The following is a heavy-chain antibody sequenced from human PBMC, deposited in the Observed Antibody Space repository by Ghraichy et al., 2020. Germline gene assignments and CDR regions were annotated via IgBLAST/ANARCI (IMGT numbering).Heavy chain of an antibody. CDR2: IYYSGST. D-gene: IGHD6-13*01. J-gene: IGHJ3*02. V-gene: IGHV4-61*01. Sequence: SETLSLTCTVSGGSVSSGSYYWSWIRQPPGKGLEWIGYIYYSGSTNYNPSLKSRVTISVDTSKNQFSLKLSSVTAADTAVYYCAGAGIAAASDAFDIWGQGTIVTVSS. CDR1: GGSVSSGSYY. CDR3: AGAGIAAASDAFDI.